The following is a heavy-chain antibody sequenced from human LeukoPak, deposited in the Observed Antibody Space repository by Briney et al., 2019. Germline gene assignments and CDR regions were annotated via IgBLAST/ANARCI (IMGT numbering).Heavy chain of an antibody. CDR1: GFTFSSYT. CDR2: ISYDGSNK. J-gene: IGHJ3*02. CDR3: AKGQFGAPWPPDGIDI. V-gene: IGHV3-30-3*01. D-gene: IGHD3-10*01. Sequence: GRSLRLSCAASGFTFSSYTMHWVRQAPGKGLEWVAVISYDGSNKYYADSVKGRFTISRDNSKNTLYLQMNSLRPEDTAVYYCAKGQFGAPWPPDGIDIWGQGTLVTVSS.